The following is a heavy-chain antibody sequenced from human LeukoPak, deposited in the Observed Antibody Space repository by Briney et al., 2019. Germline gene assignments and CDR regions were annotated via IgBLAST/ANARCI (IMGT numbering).Heavy chain of an antibody. CDR3: ASARRHGDYDY. CDR1: GFTFSSYS. CDR2: ISSGSSYI. V-gene: IGHV3-21*01. Sequence: KPGGSLRLSCAASGFTFSSYSMNWVRQAPGKGLEWVSSISSGSSYIYYSDSVKGRFTISRDNAKDSLYLQMNSLRAEDTAVYYCASARRHGDYDYWGQGTLVTVSS. D-gene: IGHD4-17*01. J-gene: IGHJ4*02.